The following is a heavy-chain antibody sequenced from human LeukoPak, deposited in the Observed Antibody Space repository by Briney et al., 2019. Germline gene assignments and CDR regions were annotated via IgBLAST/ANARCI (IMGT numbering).Heavy chain of an antibody. CDR2: IIPIFGTA. Sequence: ASVTVSFKASGGTFSIYAISWVRQAPGQGLEWMGGIIPIFGTANYAQKFQGRVTITADESTSTAYMELSSLRSEDTAVYYCAREYYYDSSGYYCDYWGQGTLVTVSS. CDR3: AREYYYDSSGYYCDY. D-gene: IGHD3-22*01. V-gene: IGHV1-69*13. J-gene: IGHJ4*02. CDR1: GGTFSIYA.